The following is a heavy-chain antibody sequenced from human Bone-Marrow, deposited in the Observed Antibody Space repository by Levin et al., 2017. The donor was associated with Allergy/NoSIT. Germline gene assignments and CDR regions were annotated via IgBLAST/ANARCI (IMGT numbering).Heavy chain of an antibody. CDR3: TRATYYYDSSGPFDL. Sequence: GESLKISCTCSGFSFGGSTMTWFRRAPGKGLQWVGFVRSKTYGGTTEYGASVKGRFTISRDDSKSIAYLHMNSLKIEDTAMYYCTRATYYYDSSGPFDLWGQGTMVFVSS. CDR1: GFSFGGST. D-gene: IGHD3-22*01. CDR2: VRSKTYGGTT. V-gene: IGHV3-49*03. J-gene: IGHJ3*01.